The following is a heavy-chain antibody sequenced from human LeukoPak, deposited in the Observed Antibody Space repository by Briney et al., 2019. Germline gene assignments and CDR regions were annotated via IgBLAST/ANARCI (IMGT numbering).Heavy chain of an antibody. J-gene: IGHJ5*02. CDR3: ARGDLDWLPLWFDP. Sequence: ASVKVSCKASGYTFTGYEIHWVRQATGQGLEWMGWMNPKSGNSAYAQKFQGRVTMTRNTSISTAYVELRSLMSEDTAMYYCARGDLDWLPLWFDPWGQGTLVTVSS. CDR2: MNPKSGNS. CDR1: GYTFTGYE. V-gene: IGHV1-8*02. D-gene: IGHD3-9*01.